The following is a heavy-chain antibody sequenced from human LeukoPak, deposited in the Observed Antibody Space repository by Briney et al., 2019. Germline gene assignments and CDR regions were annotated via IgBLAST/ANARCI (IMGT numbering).Heavy chain of an antibody. J-gene: IGHJ4*02. CDR3: ARVGGYSGYAVI. CDR2: IYTSGSN. D-gene: IGHD5-12*01. Sequence: SSETLSLTCTVSGGSISSYYWSWIRQPPGKGLEWIGRIYTSGSNNYNPSLKSRVTMSVDTSKNQFSLKLSSVTAADTAVYYCARVGGYSGYAVIWGQGTLVTVSS. V-gene: IGHV4-4*07. CDR1: GGSISSYY.